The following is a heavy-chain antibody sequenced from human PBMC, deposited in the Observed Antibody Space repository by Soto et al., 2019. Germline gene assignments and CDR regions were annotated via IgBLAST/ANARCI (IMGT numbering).Heavy chain of an antibody. Sequence: QVQLVESGGGVVQPGRSLRLSCAASGFTFSCYAMHWVRQAPGKGQEWVAVISYDGSNKYYADSVKGRFTISRHNSKNTLDLQLNSRRDEDTSVYYCARGGDYVWGSYHSVDYWGQGPLVTVSS. V-gene: IGHV3-30-3*01. CDR1: GFTFSCYA. CDR2: ISYDGSNK. D-gene: IGHD3-16*02. CDR3: ARGGDYVWGSYHSVDY. J-gene: IGHJ4*02.